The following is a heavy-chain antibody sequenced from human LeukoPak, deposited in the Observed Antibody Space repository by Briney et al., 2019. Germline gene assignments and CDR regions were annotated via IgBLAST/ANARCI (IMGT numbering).Heavy chain of an antibody. Sequence: PSETLSLTCAVYGGSFSGYYWSWIRQPPGKGLEWIGEINHSGSTNYNPSLKSRVTISVDTSKNQFSLKLSSVTAADTAVYYCARGGSTSPIHYYYYYYMDVWGKGTTVTVSS. CDR2: INHSGST. J-gene: IGHJ6*03. V-gene: IGHV4-34*01. CDR1: GGSFSGYY. CDR3: ARGGSTSPIHYYYYYYMDV. D-gene: IGHD2-2*01.